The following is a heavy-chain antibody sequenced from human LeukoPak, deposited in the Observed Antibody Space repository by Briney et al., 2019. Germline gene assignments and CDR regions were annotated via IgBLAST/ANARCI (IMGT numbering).Heavy chain of an antibody. J-gene: IGHJ3*02. Sequence: SETLSLTCTVSGGSISSYYWSLIRQPPGKGLEWIGYIYYSGSTYYNPSLKSRVTISVDTSKNQFSLKLSSVTAADTAVYYCARRTPSWAFDIWGQGTMVTVSS. CDR1: GGSISSYY. CDR2: IYYSGST. V-gene: IGHV4-59*08. CDR3: ARRTPSWAFDI.